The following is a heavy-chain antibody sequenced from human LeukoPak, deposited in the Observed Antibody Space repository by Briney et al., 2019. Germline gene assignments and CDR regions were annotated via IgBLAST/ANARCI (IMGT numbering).Heavy chain of an antibody. CDR3: ARDYGDYNWFDP. J-gene: IGHJ5*02. V-gene: IGHV4-34*01. CDR2: INHSGST. Sequence: SETLSLTCAVYGGFFSGYYWSWIRQPPGKGLEWIGEINHSGSTNYNASLKSRVTISVDMSKNHFSLRLRSVTAADTAVYYCARDYGDYNWFDPWGQGTLVTVSS. CDR1: GGFFSGYY. D-gene: IGHD4-17*01.